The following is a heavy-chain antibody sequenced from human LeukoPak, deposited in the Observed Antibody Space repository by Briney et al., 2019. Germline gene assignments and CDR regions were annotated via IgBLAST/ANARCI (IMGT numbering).Heavy chain of an antibody. Sequence: ASVKVSCKASGYTFTSYYMHWVRQAPGQGLEWMGIINPSGGSTSHVQKFQGRVTMTRDTSTSTVYMELSSLRSEDTAVYYCASHPVIAVAGTRDYWGQGTLVTVSS. CDR3: ASHPVIAVAGTRDY. J-gene: IGHJ4*02. CDR2: INPSGGST. V-gene: IGHV1-46*01. D-gene: IGHD6-19*01. CDR1: GYTFTSYY.